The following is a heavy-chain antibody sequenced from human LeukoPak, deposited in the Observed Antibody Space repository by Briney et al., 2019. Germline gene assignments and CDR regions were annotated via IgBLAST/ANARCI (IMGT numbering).Heavy chain of an antibody. J-gene: IGHJ4*02. Sequence: GGSLRLSCAASGFTFSSYSMNWVRQAPGKGLEWVSSISSSSSYIYYADSVKGRFTISRDNAKNSLYLQMNSLRAEDTAVYYCARLYDGSAYHADHFDYWGQGTLVIVSS. CDR1: GFTFSSYS. CDR2: ISSSSSYI. CDR3: ARLYDGSAYHADHFDY. V-gene: IGHV3-21*01. D-gene: IGHD3-22*01.